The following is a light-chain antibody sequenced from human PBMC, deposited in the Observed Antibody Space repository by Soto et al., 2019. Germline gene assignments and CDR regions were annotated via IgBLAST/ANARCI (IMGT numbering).Light chain of an antibody. CDR3: TSYTITSPYV. J-gene: IGLJ1*01. Sequence: QSALTQPASMSGSPGQSITISCTGTSSDIGRYNSVSWYQHHPGKAPKLIIYEATKRPSGVSYRFSGSKSGNTASLTISGLQAEDEADYYCTSYTITSPYVFGTGTKLTVL. CDR1: SSDIGRYNS. V-gene: IGLV2-14*01. CDR2: EAT.